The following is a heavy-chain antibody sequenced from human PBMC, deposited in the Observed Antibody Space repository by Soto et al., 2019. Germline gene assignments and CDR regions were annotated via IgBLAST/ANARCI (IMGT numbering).Heavy chain of an antibody. D-gene: IGHD3-9*01. J-gene: IGHJ4*02. CDR1: GFAFSRDG. CDR3: AKPKGADIPFAS. CDR2: ISFDGSDK. Sequence: QVQLVESGGGVVQPGKSLRLSCAAAGFAFSRDGMHWVRQAPGKGLEWVAVISFDGSDKYYADSVKGRFTISRDNSKNTVDLQMNSLRPEDTALYCCAKPKGADIPFASWGQGTLVTVSS. V-gene: IGHV3-30*18.